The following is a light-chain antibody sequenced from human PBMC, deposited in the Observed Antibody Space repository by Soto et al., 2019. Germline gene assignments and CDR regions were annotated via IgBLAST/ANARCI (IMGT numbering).Light chain of an antibody. J-gene: IGLJ3*02. Sequence: QSALTQPASVSGSPGQSITISCTGTSNDVGGYKYVSWYQQHPGMAPKLMIYEVTNRPSGVSNRCSGSKSGNTASLTISGLQADDEATYYCTSSTSSRTWVFGGGTKLTVL. CDR3: TSSTSSRTWV. CDR1: SNDVGGYKY. V-gene: IGLV2-14*01. CDR2: EVT.